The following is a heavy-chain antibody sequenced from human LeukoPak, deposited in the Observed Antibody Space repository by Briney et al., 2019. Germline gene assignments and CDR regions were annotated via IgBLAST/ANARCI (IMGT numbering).Heavy chain of an antibody. CDR1: GFTFSSYE. Sequence: PGGSLRLSYAASGFTFSSYEMNWVRQAPGKGLEWVSYISSSGSTIYYADSVKGRFTISRDNAKNSLYLQMNSPRAEDTAVYYCARGQDPTYYYDSSGYAFDYWGQGTLVTVSS. D-gene: IGHD3-22*01. V-gene: IGHV3-48*03. CDR3: ARGQDPTYYYDSSGYAFDY. J-gene: IGHJ4*02. CDR2: ISSSGSTI.